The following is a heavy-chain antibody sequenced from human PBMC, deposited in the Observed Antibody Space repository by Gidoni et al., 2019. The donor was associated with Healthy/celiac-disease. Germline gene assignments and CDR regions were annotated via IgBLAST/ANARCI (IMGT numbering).Heavy chain of an antibody. V-gene: IGHV3-9*01. CDR3: AKSSTVVNPTRYDAFDI. J-gene: IGHJ3*02. Sequence: EVQLVESGGGLVQPGRSLRLSCAASGFTFDDYAMHWVRQAPGKGLEWVSGISWNSGSIGYADSVKGRFTISRDNAKNSLYLQMNSLRAEDTALYYCAKSSTVVNPTRYDAFDIWGQGTMVTVSS. CDR2: ISWNSGSI. CDR1: GFTFDDYA. D-gene: IGHD2-15*01.